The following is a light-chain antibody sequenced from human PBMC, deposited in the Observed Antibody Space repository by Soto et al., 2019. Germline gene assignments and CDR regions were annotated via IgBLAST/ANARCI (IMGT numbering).Light chain of an antibody. J-gene: IGLJ2*01. Sequence: QSALTQPASVSGSPGQSITISCTGTSSDVGGYNYVSWYQQHPGKAPKLMIYDVSNRPSGVSNRFSGSQSGDTASRTISCRHASVEADYYRSSYTSSSPYVVFGGGTNLTVL. CDR1: SSDVGGYNY. V-gene: IGLV2-14*01. CDR2: DVS. CDR3: SSYTSSSPYVV.